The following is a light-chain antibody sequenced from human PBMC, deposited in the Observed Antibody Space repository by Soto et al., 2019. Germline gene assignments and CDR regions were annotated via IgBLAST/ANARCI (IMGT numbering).Light chain of an antibody. CDR2: QAP. CDR1: QSISSR. Sequence: DIQMTQSPSTLSASVGDRVTITCRASQSISSRLAWYQQKPGKAPNLLIYQAPSLESGVPSRFNGSGSGTKFNLTISSLRHDDFATYYFQQYNSYSFTFRPRTQVDIK. V-gene: IGKV1-5*03. CDR3: QQYNSYSFT. J-gene: IGKJ3*01.